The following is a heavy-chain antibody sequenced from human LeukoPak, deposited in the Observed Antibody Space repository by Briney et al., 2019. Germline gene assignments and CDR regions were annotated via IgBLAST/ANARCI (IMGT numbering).Heavy chain of an antibody. CDR3: ASVDSSSWYENDY. J-gene: IGHJ4*02. CDR1: SFTFSTYS. CDR2: IYSGGST. D-gene: IGHD6-13*01. V-gene: IGHV3-66*01. Sequence: GGSLRLSCAASSFTFSTYSMNWVRQAPGKGLEWVSVIYSGGSTYYADSVKGRFTISRDNSKNTLYLQMNSLRAEDTAVYYCASVDSSSWYENDYWGQGTLVTVSS.